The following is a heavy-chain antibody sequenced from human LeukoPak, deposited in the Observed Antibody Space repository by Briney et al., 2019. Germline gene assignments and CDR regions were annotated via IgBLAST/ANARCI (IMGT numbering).Heavy chain of an antibody. J-gene: IGHJ6*03. V-gene: IGHV4-31*03. D-gene: IGHD2-8*01. Sequence: SETLSLTCNVSGGSINSAGYYWSWIRQHPGKGLEWIGCIYYTGSTYYNPSLKSRLTMSLDKSTNQVSLKLNSVTAADTAVYYCASTYDYYYYMGVWGKGTTVTVSS. CDR3: ASTYDYYYYMGV. CDR2: IYYTGST. CDR1: GGSINSAGYY.